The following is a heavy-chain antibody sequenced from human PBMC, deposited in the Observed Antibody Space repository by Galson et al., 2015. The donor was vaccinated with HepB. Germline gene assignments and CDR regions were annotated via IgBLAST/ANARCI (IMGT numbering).Heavy chain of an antibody. CDR2: INPSGGST. CDR1: GYTFTSYY. J-gene: IGHJ4*02. D-gene: IGHD3-16*02. Sequence: SVKVSCKASGYTFTSYYMHWVRQAPGQGLEWMGIINPSGGSTSYAQKFQGRVTMTRDTSTSTVYMELSSLRSEDTAVYYCARGSTFGGVIVPGNDYWGQGTLVTVSS. CDR3: ARGSTFGGVIVPGNDY. V-gene: IGHV1-46*03.